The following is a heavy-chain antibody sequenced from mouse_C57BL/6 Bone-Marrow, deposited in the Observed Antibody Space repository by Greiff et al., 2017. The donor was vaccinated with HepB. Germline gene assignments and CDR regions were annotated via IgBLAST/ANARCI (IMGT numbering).Heavy chain of an antibody. D-gene: IGHD1-1*01. V-gene: IGHV5-2*01. CDR2: INSDGGST. J-gene: IGHJ1*03. CDR1: EYEFPSHD. Sequence: EVKVVESGGGLVQPGESLKLSCESNEYEFPSHDMSWVRKTPEKRLELVAAINSDGGSTYYPDTMERRFIISRDNTKKTLYLQMSSLRSEDTALYYCARSAYYYGSSVWYFDVWGTGTTVTVSS. CDR3: ARSAYYYGSSVWYFDV.